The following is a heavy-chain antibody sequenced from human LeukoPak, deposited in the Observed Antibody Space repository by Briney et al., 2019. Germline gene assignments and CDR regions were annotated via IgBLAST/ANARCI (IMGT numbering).Heavy chain of an antibody. CDR1: GGSISSYY. J-gene: IGHJ4*02. D-gene: IGHD1-26*01. CDR3: ARVGGWEPKLHGVTFDY. CDR2: IYYSGST. V-gene: IGHV4-59*01. Sequence: SETLSLTCTVSGGSISSYYWSWIRQPPGKGLEWVGYIYYSGSTNYYPSLKSRVTISVDTSKNQFSLKLSSVTAADTAVYFCARVGGWEPKLHGVTFDYLGQGTLVTVSS.